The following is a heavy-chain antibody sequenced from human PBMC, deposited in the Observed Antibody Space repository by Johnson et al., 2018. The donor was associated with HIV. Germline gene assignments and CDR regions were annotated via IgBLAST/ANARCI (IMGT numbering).Heavy chain of an antibody. CDR1: GFTFSSYW. CDR2: IEQDGSEK. V-gene: IGHV3-7*05. D-gene: IGHD6-19*01. CDR3: TTFGYSSGWYANACDI. J-gene: IGHJ3*02. Sequence: VQVVESGGGLVRPGGSLRLSCAASGFTFSSYWMSWVRQAPGKGLEWVANIEQDGSEKYYVDSVKGRFTISRDNAKNSLYLQMKSRRAEDTAGDYCTTFGYSSGWYANACDIWGQGTMVTVSS.